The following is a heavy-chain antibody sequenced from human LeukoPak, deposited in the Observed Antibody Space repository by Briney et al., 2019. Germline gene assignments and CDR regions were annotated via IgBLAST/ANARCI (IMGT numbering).Heavy chain of an antibody. J-gene: IGHJ4*02. D-gene: IGHD2-21*02. V-gene: IGHV3-7*01. CDR1: GFIFTSYW. Sequence: GGSLRLSCAASGFIFTSYWMSWVRQAPGKGLEWVANIKQDGSEKYYVGSVKGRFIISRDNAKNSLFLQMSSLRDEDTALYYCARGWAAIPDWGQGTLVTVSS. CDR3: ARGWAAIPD. CDR2: IKQDGSEK.